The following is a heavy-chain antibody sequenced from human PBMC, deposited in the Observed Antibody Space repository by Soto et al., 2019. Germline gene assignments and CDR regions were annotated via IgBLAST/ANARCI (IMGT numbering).Heavy chain of an antibody. CDR3: ARAYSGRLPRRADYYFAMDV. CDR1: GFTFSSYD. Sequence: GGSLRLCCAASGFTFSSYDMRWVRQTTGKGLEWVSAIGAADDPYYLGSVKGRFTISRENAKNSLYLQMNSLRAEDTAVYYCARAYSGRLPRRADYYFAMDVWGQGTTVTVSS. J-gene: IGHJ6*02. CDR2: IGAADDP. D-gene: IGHD2-15*01. V-gene: IGHV3-13*05.